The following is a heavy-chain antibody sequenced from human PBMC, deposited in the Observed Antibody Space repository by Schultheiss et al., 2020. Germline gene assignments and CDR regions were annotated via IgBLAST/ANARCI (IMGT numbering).Heavy chain of an antibody. Sequence: GGSLRLSCAASGFTFSGSAMHWVRQASGKGLEWVGRIRSKANSYATAYAASVKGRFTISRDDSKNTAYLQMNSLKTEDTAVYYCTTPRARYYYYYGMDVWGRGRTVTVAS. J-gene: IGHJ6*02. CDR2: IRSKANSYAT. CDR1: GFTFSGSA. V-gene: IGHV3-73*01. CDR3: TTPRARYYYYYGMDV.